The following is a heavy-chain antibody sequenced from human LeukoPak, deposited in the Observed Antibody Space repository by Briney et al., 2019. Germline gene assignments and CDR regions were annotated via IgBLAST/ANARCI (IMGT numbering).Heavy chain of an antibody. CDR3: AREGYCSSTSCPRRSRYFDY. Sequence: SAKVSCKASGGTFSSYAISWVRQAPGQGLEWMGGIIPIFGTANYAQKFQGRVTITADKSTSTAYMELSSLRSEDTAVYYCAREGYCSSTSCPRRSRYFDYWGQGTLVTVSS. CDR2: IIPIFGTA. V-gene: IGHV1-69*06. J-gene: IGHJ4*02. CDR1: GGTFSSYA. D-gene: IGHD2-2*01.